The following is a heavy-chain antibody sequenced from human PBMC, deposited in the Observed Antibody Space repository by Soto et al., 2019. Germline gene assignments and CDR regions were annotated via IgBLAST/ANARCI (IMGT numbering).Heavy chain of an antibody. Sequence: GESLKISCQGSGYSFTSYWIGWVRQMPGKGLEWMGIIYPGDSDTRYSPSFQGQVTISADKSISTAYLQWSSLKASDTAMYYCARQFDSSGWDYYYYGMDVWGQGTTVTVSS. V-gene: IGHV5-51*01. CDR1: GYSFTSYW. CDR3: ARQFDSSGWDYYYYGMDV. CDR2: IYPGDSDT. J-gene: IGHJ6*02. D-gene: IGHD6-19*01.